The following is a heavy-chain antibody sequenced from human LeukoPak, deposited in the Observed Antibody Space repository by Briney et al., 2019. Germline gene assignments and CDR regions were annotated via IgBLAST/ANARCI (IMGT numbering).Heavy chain of an antibody. CDR1: GYTFTGYY. CDR2: INPNSGGT. V-gene: IGHV1-2*02. CDR3: ARVPRISGWLLGPFDY. Sequence: ASVKVSCKASGYTFTGYYMHWVRQAPGQGLEWMGWINPNSGGTNYAQKFQGRVTMTRDTSISTAYMELSRLRPDDTAVYYCARVPRISGWLLGPFDYWGQGTLVTVSS. J-gene: IGHJ4*02. D-gene: IGHD6-19*01.